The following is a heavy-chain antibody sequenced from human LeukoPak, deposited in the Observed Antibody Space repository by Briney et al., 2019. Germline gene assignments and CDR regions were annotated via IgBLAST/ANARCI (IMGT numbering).Heavy chain of an antibody. Sequence: PSETLSLTCTVSGASFSSYYWSWIRQPAGKGLEWTGRVYNTGSTNYNPSLKSRVTMSVDTSKNQFSLKLSSVTAADTAVYYCARAGYGSGSYYSNLPYYMDVWGKGTTVTISS. CDR3: ARAGYGSGSYYSNLPYYMDV. D-gene: IGHD3-10*01. V-gene: IGHV4-4*07. CDR2: VYNTGST. CDR1: GASFSSYY. J-gene: IGHJ6*03.